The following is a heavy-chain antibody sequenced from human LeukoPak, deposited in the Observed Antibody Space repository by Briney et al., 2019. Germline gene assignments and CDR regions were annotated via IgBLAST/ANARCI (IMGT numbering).Heavy chain of an antibody. CDR2: IYYSGST. CDR1: GGSISSYY. Sequence: TLSLTCTVSGGSISSYYWSWIRQPPGKGLEWIGYIYYSGSTNYNPSLKSRVTISVDTSKNQFSLKLSSVTAADTAVYYCALYTVVTAYFDYWGQGTLVTVSS. V-gene: IGHV4-59*01. D-gene: IGHD4-23*01. CDR3: ALYTVVTAYFDY. J-gene: IGHJ4*02.